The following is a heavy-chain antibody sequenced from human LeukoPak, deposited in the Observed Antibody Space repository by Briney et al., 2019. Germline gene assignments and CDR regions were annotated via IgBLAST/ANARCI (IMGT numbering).Heavy chain of an antibody. Sequence: SETLSLTCAAYGGSFSGYYWSWIRQPPGKGLEWIGEINHSGSTNYNPSLKSRVTISVDTSKNQFSLKLSSVAAADTAVYYCAREGRPGAYYFDYWGQGTLVTVSS. J-gene: IGHJ4*02. CDR2: INHSGST. D-gene: IGHD1-26*01. V-gene: IGHV4-34*01. CDR1: GGSFSGYY. CDR3: AREGRPGAYYFDY.